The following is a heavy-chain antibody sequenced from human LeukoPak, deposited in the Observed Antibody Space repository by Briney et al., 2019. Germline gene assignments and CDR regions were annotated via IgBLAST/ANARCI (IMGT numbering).Heavy chain of an antibody. V-gene: IGHV1-2*02. CDR1: GYTFTAYY. CDR2: INSNSGGT. D-gene: IGHD2-15*01. J-gene: IGHJ4*02. Sequence: ASVKVSCKASGYTFTAYYMHWVRQAPEQGLEWMGWINSNSGGTNYAQKFQGRVTMTRDTSINTAYMELNRLRSDDTAVYYCSRADPYCSGGTCYCVYWGQGILVTVSS. CDR3: SRADPYCSGGTCYCVY.